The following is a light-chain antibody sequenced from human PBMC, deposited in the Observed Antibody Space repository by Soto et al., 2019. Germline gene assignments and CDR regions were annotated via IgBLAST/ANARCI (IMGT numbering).Light chain of an antibody. CDR3: CSYAGSSTL. CDR2: EGS. J-gene: IGLJ2*01. V-gene: IGLV2-23*01. Sequence: QSALTQPASVSGSPGQSITISCTGTSSDVGGYDYVSWYQQYPGKAPKLMIYEGSKRPSGVSNRFSGSKSGNTASLTISGLQAEDEADYYCCSYAGSSTLFGGGTKVTVL. CDR1: SSDVGGYDY.